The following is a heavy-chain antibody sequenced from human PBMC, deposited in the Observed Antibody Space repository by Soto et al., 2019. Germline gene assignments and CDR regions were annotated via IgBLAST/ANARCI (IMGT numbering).Heavy chain of an antibody. CDR1: GGSISNNSYH. V-gene: IGHV4-39*02. CDR3: CGVLAGTLDY. J-gene: IGHJ4*02. D-gene: IGHD6-19*01. CDR2: LYYRGTT. Sequence: SETLSLTCKVSGGSISNNSYHWGWIRQTPGKGLEWIATLYYRGTTDYNSALRSRATMSVDTSKDHFSLTLTSVTVADTAVYFCCGVLAGTLDYWGQGTPGTGSS.